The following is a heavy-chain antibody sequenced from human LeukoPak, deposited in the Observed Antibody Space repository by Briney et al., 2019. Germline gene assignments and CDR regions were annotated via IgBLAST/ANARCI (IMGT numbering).Heavy chain of an antibody. CDR3: AKCFGGASTNCPLDY. D-gene: IGHD2-2*01. J-gene: IGHJ4*02. CDR1: GFTFSSNA. V-gene: IGHV3-23*01. CDR2: ISGSGGVT. Sequence: GGSLRLSCVASGFTFSSNAMTWVRQAPGKGLEWVSGISGSGGVTYYADSVKGRFTISRDNSKNTLYLQMNSLRAEDTAAYYCAKCFGGASTNCPLDYWGQGTLVTVSS.